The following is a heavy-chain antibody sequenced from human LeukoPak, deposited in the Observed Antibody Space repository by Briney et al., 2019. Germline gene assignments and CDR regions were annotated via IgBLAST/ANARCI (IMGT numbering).Heavy chain of an antibody. Sequence: TSETLSLTCTVSGGSISHYYWSWIRQPPGKGLEWIGYIYYSGTTNYNPSLKSRVTISVDTSKNQFSLKLDSVTAADTAVYYCAREDPRTKVPEGMDVWGQGTTVTVSS. CDR1: GGSISHYY. CDR3: AREDPRTKVPEGMDV. J-gene: IGHJ6*02. D-gene: IGHD4/OR15-4a*01. V-gene: IGHV4-59*01. CDR2: IYYSGTT.